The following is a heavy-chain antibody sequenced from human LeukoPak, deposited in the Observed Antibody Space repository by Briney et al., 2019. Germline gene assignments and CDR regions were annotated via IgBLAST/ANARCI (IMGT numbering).Heavy chain of an antibody. CDR2: ISGSGGST. CDR1: GFTFSSYA. V-gene: IGHV3-23*01. CDR3: AKHLYDSSGSDFDY. J-gene: IGHJ4*02. D-gene: IGHD3-22*01. Sequence: GGSLRLPCAASGFTFSSYAMSWVRQAPGKGLEWVSAISGSGGSTYYADSVKGRFTISRDNSKNTLYLQMNSLRAEDTAVYYCAKHLYDSSGSDFDYWGQGTLVTVSS.